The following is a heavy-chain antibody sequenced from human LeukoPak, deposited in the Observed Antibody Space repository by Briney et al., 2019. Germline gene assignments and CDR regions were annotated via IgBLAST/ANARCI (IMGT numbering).Heavy chain of an antibody. CDR2: IYYTGST. CDR3: ARDGYNPVAFDI. J-gene: IGHJ3*02. V-gene: IGHV4-39*07. Sequence: ESLRLSCAASGFSFTTYWMSWVRQPPGKGLEWIGTIYYTGSTYYNPSLKSRVTISVDTSKNQFSLKLSSVTAADTAVYYCARDGYNPVAFDIWGQGTVVTVSS. D-gene: IGHD1-1*01. CDR1: GFSFTTYW.